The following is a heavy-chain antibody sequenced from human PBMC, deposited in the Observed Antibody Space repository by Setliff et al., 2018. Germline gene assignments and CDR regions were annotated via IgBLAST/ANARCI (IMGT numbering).Heavy chain of an antibody. Sequence: GASVKVSCKASGYTFTSYAMQWVRQAPGQRLEWMGWINAGNGNTKYSQKFQGRVTITRDTSASTAYMELSSLRSEDTAVYYCAREFTRYYNFWSAHRYYMDVWGKGTTVTVSS. D-gene: IGHD3-3*01. CDR2: INAGNGNT. CDR1: GYTFTSYA. J-gene: IGHJ6*03. V-gene: IGHV1-3*01. CDR3: AREFTRYYNFWSAHRYYMDV.